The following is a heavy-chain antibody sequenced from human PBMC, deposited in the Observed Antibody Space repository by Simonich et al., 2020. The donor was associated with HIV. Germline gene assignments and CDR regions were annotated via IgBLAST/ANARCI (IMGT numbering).Heavy chain of an antibody. CDR1: GYTFTGYN. J-gene: IGHJ3*02. CDR3: ARQRGGDDAFDI. V-gene: IGHV1-2*06. D-gene: IGHD2-21*02. Sequence: QVQLVQSGAEVKKPGASVKISCKASGYTFTGYNLHLVRQAPGQGLEWMGRRTPKSGGTNFAQKFQGRVTMTRDTSISTFYMELSSLRSDDTAVYYCARQRGGDDAFDIWGHGTMVTVSS. CDR2: RTPKSGGT.